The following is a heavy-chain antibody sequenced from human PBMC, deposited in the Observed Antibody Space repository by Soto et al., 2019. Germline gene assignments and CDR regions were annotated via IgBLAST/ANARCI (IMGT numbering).Heavy chain of an antibody. V-gene: IGHV1-69*13. CDR1: GGTFSSYA. J-gene: IGHJ6*02. Sequence: SVKVSCKASGGTFSSYAISWVRQAPGQGLEWVGGIIPIFGTANYAQKFQGRVTITADESTSTAYMELSSLRSEDTAVYYCARVTVAGSYCYGMDVWGQGTTVTVSS. D-gene: IGHD6-19*01. CDR3: ARVTVAGSYCYGMDV. CDR2: IIPIFGTA.